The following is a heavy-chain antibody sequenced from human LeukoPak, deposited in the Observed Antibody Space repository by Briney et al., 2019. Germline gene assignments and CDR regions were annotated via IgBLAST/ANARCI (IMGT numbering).Heavy chain of an antibody. CDR1: GYTFSDYG. CDR3: ARPGSFESETYDY. Sequence: ASVKVSCKASGYTFSDYGISWVRQAPGPGLEWMGWISAYNDVTNYAQKFQGRVTFTTDTFTSTAYMELGGLRSDDTTVYYCARPGSFESETYDYWGQGTLVTVSS. J-gene: IGHJ4*02. CDR2: ISAYNDVT. V-gene: IGHV1-18*01. D-gene: IGHD3-10*01.